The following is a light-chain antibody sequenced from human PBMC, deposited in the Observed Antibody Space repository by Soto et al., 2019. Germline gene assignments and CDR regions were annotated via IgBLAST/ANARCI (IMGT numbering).Light chain of an antibody. J-gene: IGKJ1*01. V-gene: IGKV3-11*01. Sequence: EIVLTQSPATLSLSPGERATLSCRASQSVSSYLAWYQQKPGQAARLLIYYASNRATGIPARFSGSGSGTDFTLTISSLEPEDLEVYYCQQRSNWPRTFGQGTKVEIK. CDR1: QSVSSY. CDR3: QQRSNWPRT. CDR2: YAS.